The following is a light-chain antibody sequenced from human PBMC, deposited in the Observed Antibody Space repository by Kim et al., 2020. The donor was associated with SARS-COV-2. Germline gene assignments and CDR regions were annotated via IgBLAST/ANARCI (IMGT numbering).Light chain of an antibody. Sequence: SPGERATRSCRASQSVSSTYLAWYQQKPGQAPRLLIYGASSRATGIPDRFSGSGSGTDFTLTISRLEPEDFAVYYCQQYAGSPRTFGQGTKVDIK. CDR1: QSVSSTY. J-gene: IGKJ1*01. CDR3: QQYAGSPRT. V-gene: IGKV3-20*01. CDR2: GAS.